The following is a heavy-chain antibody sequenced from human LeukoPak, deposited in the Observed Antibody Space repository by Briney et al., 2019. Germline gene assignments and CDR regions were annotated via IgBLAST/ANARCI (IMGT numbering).Heavy chain of an antibody. CDR3: ARVIGGSSTSHSGGYDY. J-gene: IGHJ4*02. CDR2: IYTSGST. D-gene: IGHD2-2*01. Sequence: SETPSLTCTVSGGSISSYYWSWIRQPACQGLELIGRIYTSGSTNYNPSLKSRVTMSVDTSKNQFSLKLSSVTAADTAVYYCARVIGGSSTSHSGGYDYWGQGTMVTVSS. CDR1: GGSISSYY. V-gene: IGHV4-4*07.